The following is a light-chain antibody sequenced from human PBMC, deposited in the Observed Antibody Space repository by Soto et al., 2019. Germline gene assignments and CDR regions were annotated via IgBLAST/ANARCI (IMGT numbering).Light chain of an antibody. CDR1: HSVGTD. Sequence: DIVMTQSPVTLSVSPGEGATLSCKTSHSVGTDLAWYQQKPGQAPRLLVHGASTRAAGVPDTFSGSGSGTDFTLTISSLQSEDFAIYYCQQYDSWPLTFGGGTKVESK. CDR3: QQYDSWPLT. V-gene: IGKV3D-15*01. J-gene: IGKJ4*01. CDR2: GAS.